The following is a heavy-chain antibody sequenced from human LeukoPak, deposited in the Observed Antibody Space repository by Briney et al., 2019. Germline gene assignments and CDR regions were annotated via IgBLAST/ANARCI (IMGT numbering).Heavy chain of an antibody. V-gene: IGHV3-20*04. Sequence: GGSLRLSCAGSGFTFDEYGMAWVRQGPGKGLEWVAGITWNGGSRGYGDSVKGRFTISRDNAKYSLYLQMNSLRAEDTALYYCARGLNYYDSSGYYEILDYWGQGTLVTVSS. CDR3: ARGLNYYDSSGYYEILDY. D-gene: IGHD3-22*01. CDR1: GFTFDEYG. J-gene: IGHJ4*02. CDR2: ITWNGGSR.